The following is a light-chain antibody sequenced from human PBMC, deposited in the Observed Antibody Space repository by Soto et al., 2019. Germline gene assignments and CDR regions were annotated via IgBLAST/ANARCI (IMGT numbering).Light chain of an antibody. CDR1: QTISSW. Sequence: DIQMNQSPSTLSGSVGDRVTITCRPSQTISSWLAWYQQKRGKAPKIXIYKASSLASGVLSRFSGSGSGTEFTLTISSLQPDDFATYYCQQYNSYTWTFGQGTQVDI. CDR2: KAS. V-gene: IGKV1-5*03. CDR3: QQYNSYTWT. J-gene: IGKJ1*01.